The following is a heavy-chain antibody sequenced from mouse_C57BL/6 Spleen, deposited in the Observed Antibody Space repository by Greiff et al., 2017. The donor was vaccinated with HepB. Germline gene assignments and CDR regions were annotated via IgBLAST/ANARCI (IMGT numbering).Heavy chain of an antibody. V-gene: IGHV1-18*01. CDR1: GYTFTDYN. CDR2: INPNNGGT. J-gene: IGHJ1*03. D-gene: IGHD1-1*01. Sequence: EVQLQQSGPELVKPGASVKIPCKASGYTFTDYNMDWVKQSHGKSLEWIGDINPNNGGTIYNQKFKGKATLTVDKSSSTAYMELRSLTSEDTAVYYCAREYYASSYDWYFDVWGTRTTVTVSS. CDR3: AREYYASSYDWYFDV.